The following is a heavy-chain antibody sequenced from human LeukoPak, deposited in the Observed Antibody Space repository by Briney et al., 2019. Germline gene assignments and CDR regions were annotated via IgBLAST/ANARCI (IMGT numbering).Heavy chain of an antibody. CDR3: AKVKRLLEWLADY. D-gene: IGHD3-3*01. J-gene: IGHJ4*02. CDR2: IRYDGSNK. CDR1: GFTFISYG. V-gene: IGHV3-30*02. Sequence: PGGSLRLSCAASGFTFISYGMHWVRQAPGKGLEWVAFIRYDGSNKYYADSVKGRFTISRDNSKNTLYLQMNSLRAEDTAVYYCAKVKRLLEWLADYWGQGTLVTVSS.